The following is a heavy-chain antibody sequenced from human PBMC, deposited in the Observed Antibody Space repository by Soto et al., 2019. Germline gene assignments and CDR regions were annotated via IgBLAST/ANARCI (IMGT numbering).Heavy chain of an antibody. J-gene: IGHJ4*02. CDR2: IDAGNGDT. CDR3: ARLTLKGFDS. CDR1: GYSLTTYA. Sequence: ASVKVSCKASGYSLTTYAMHWVRQAPGQRLEWMGWIDAGNGDTKSSQKFQGRVTIARDTSASTAYMALSSLTSEDTAVYYCARLTLKGFDSWGQGTLVTVSS. V-gene: IGHV1-3*01.